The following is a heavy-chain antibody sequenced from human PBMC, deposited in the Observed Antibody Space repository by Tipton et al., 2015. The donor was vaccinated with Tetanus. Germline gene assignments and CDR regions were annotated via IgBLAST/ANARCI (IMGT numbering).Heavy chain of an antibody. CDR1: GFTLSDYY. CDR3: ARDWLRKGGYFNY. CDR2: IGSDGTTI. Sequence: SLRLSCEVSGFTLSDYYMNWIRQAPGTGLEWIAFIGSDGTTINYADSVQGRFTISRDSAKNTPFLQMRNLRPEDSAVYFCARDWLRKGGYFNYWGQGALVTVSS. V-gene: IGHV3-11*01. D-gene: IGHD6-19*01. J-gene: IGHJ4*02.